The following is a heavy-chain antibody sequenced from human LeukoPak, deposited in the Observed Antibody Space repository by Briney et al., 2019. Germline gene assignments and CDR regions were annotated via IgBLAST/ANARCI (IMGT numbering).Heavy chain of an antibody. CDR1: GGAISNDNYY. Sequence: SETLSLTCTVSGGAISNDNYYWGGIANPQGKGLEWIASINYSGTTYYNPSLNSRVSISVDTSKTQLSLRLSSVTAADTAVYYCARLSDYWGQGILVTVSS. J-gene: IGHJ4*02. CDR2: INYSGTT. CDR3: ARLSDY. V-gene: IGHV4-39*01.